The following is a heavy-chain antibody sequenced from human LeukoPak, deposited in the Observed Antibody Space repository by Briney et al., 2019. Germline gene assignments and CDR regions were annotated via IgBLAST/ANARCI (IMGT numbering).Heavy chain of an antibody. J-gene: IGHJ6*03. D-gene: IGHD2-15*01. V-gene: IGHV1-46*01. Sequence: ASVKVSCKASGYTFTSYYMHWVRQAPGQGLEWMGIINPSGGSTSYAQKFQGRVTMTRDTSTSTVYMELSSLRSEDTAVCYCARDQLPVVAAPKSRYYYYYMDVWGKGTTVTVSS. CDR3: ARDQLPVVAAPKSRYYYYYMDV. CDR2: INPSGGST. CDR1: GYTFTSYY.